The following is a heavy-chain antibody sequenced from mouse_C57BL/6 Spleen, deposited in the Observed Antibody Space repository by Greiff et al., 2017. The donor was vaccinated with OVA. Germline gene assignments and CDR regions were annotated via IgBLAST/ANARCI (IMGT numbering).Heavy chain of an antibody. D-gene: IGHD2-2*01. Sequence: VQLQESGAELVRPGTSVKVSCKASGYAFTNYLIEWVKQRPGQGLEWIGVINPGSGGTNYNEKFKGKATLTADKSSSTAYMQLSSLTSEDSAVYFCARAMVTRFAYWGQGTLVTVSA. CDR3: ARAMVTRFAY. V-gene: IGHV1-54*01. CDR1: GYAFTNYL. J-gene: IGHJ3*01. CDR2: INPGSGGT.